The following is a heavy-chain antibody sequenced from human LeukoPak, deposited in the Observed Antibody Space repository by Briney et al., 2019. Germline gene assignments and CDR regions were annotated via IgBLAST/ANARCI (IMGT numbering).Heavy chain of an antibody. V-gene: IGHV3-15*01. J-gene: IGHJ4*02. CDR1: GFTFSSYA. CDR3: ARGLCTSTSCYQGPFDF. CDR2: IKNKSNGETT. D-gene: IGHD2-2*01. Sequence: PGGSLRLSCAASGFTFSSYAMHWVRQAPGKGLEWVGHIKNKSNGETTDYAAPVKGRFIISRDDSKNTLYLQMNSLRTEDTAVYYCARGLCTSTSCYQGPFDFWGQGTLVTVSS.